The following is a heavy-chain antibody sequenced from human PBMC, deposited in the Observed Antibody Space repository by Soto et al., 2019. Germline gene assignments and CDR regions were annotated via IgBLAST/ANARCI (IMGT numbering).Heavy chain of an antibody. CDR2: VSSSGSTI. V-gene: IGHV3-11*01. J-gene: IGHJ4*02. CDR1: GFTFSDYY. CDR3: ARVSYSGSYNDY. Sequence: KPGGSLRLSCAASGFTFSDYYISWSRQAPGKGLEWISYVSSSGSTIYYADSVKGRFTISRDNAKNSLYLQMNSLRAEDTAVYYCARVSYSGSYNDYWGQGTLVTVA. D-gene: IGHD1-26*01.